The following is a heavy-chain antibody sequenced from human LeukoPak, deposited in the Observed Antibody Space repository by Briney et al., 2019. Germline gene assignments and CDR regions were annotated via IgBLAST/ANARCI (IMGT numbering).Heavy chain of an antibody. J-gene: IGHJ4*02. CDR1: GFTFSSYA. CDR3: AKGRKWELPIDY. CDR2: ISDSGGST. V-gene: IGHV3-23*01. D-gene: IGHD1-26*01. Sequence: PGGSLRLSCAASGFTFSSYAVSWVRQAPGKGLEWVSAISDSGGSTYYADSVKGRFTISRDNSKSTLYLQMNSLRADDTAVYYCAKGRKWELPIDYWGQGTLVTVSS.